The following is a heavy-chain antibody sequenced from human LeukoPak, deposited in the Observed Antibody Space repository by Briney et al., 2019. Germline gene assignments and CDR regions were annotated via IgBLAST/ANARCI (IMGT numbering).Heavy chain of an antibody. CDR1: GFTFSSYA. D-gene: IGHD5-24*01. Sequence: PGGSLRLSCAASGFTFSSYAMHWVRQAPGKGLEYVSAISSNGGSTYYANSVKGRFTISRDNSKNTLYLQMGSLRAEDMAVYYCARESRDGYNFAFDIWGQGTMVTVSP. J-gene: IGHJ3*02. CDR3: ARESRDGYNFAFDI. V-gene: IGHV3-64*01. CDR2: ISSNGGST.